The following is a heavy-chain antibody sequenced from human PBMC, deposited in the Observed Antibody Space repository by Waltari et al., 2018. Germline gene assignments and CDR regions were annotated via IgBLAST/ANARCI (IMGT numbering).Heavy chain of an antibody. J-gene: IGHJ6*03. CDR1: GGSFSGYY. CDR2: INHSGST. CDR3: AREGGGYNQGAYMDV. D-gene: IGHD5-12*01. Sequence: QVQLQQWGAGLLKPSETLSLTCAVYGGSFSGYYWSWIRQPPGKGLEWIGEINHSGSTNYNPALKSRVTISVDTSKNQFSLKLSSVTAADTAVYYCAREGGGYNQGAYMDVWGKGTTVTVSS. V-gene: IGHV4-34*01.